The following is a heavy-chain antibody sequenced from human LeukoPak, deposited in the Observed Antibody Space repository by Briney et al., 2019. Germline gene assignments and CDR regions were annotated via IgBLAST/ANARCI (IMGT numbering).Heavy chain of an antibody. J-gene: IGHJ3*02. CDR1: GGSISSGDYY. CDR2: IYHSGST. Sequence: SETLSLTCTVSGGSISSGDYYWSWIRQPPGKGLEWIGYIYHSGSTYYNPSLKSRVTISVDRSKNQFSLKLSSVTAADTAVYYCARGITIFGVVIPAPDAFDIWGQGTMVTVSS. D-gene: IGHD3-3*01. CDR3: ARGITIFGVVIPAPDAFDI. V-gene: IGHV4-30-2*01.